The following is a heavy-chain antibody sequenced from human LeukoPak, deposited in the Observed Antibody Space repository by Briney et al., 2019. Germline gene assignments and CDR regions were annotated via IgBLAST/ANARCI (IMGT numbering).Heavy chain of an antibody. CDR3: AREYSGSFC. CDR1: GFTFSSYS. Sequence: PGGSLRLSCAASGFTFSSYSMNWVRQAPGKGLEWVGRTRNKANGYTTGYAASVKGRFTISRDDSKNSLYLQMNSLKTEDTAVYYCAREYSGSFCWGQGTLVTVSS. CDR2: TRNKANGYTT. V-gene: IGHV3-72*01. J-gene: IGHJ4*02. D-gene: IGHD1-26*01.